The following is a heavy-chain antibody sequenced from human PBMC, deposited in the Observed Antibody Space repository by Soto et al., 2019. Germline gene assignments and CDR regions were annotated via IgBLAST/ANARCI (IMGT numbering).Heavy chain of an antibody. CDR2: IHSSGST. CDR1: GGSISGSF. CDR3: ARYCSGGGCSSKSLDY. D-gene: IGHD2-15*01. J-gene: IGHJ4*02. V-gene: IGHV4-59*01. Sequence: QVQLQESGPGLVKPSETLSLTCTVSGGSISGSFWTWVRQPPGNGLEWIGYIHSSGSTSYNPSLKSRVTISVDTSKNQFSLKLSAVTAADTAIYYCARYCSGGGCSSKSLDYWGQGALVTVSS.